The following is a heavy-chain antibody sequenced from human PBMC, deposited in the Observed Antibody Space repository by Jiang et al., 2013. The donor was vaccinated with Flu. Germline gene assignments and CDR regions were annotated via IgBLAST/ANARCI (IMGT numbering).Heavy chain of an antibody. V-gene: IGHV4-4*07. CDR3: ARCPVVSTYLGMDV. CDR1: GGSISSYF. J-gene: IGHJ6*02. Sequence: KPSETLSLTCTVSGGSISSYFWSWIRQPAGKGLEWIGRIYSSGSTHYNPSLKSRATMSVDTTKNQFSLKLTSVTAADTAVYYCARCPVVSTYLGMDVWGQGTTVTV. D-gene: IGHD2-21*01. CDR2: IYSSGST.